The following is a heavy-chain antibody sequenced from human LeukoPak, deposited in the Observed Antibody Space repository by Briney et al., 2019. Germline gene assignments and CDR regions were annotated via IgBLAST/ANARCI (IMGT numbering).Heavy chain of an antibody. CDR2: IRSKANSYAT. Sequence: PGGSLRLSCAASGFTFSGSAMPWVRQASGKGLEWVGRIRSKANSYATAYAASVKGRFTISRDDSKNTAYLQMNSLKTEDTAVYYCTRPRTVAGYYYYYMDVWGKGTTVTVSS. J-gene: IGHJ6*03. CDR1: GFTFSGSA. D-gene: IGHD6-19*01. CDR3: TRPRTVAGYYYYYMDV. V-gene: IGHV3-73*01.